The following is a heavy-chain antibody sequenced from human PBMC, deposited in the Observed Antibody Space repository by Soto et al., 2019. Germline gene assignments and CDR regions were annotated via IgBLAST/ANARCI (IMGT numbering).Heavy chain of an antibody. CDR2: ITSSSTI. V-gene: IGHV3-11*01. J-gene: IGHJ4*02. Sequence: PGGSLRLSCAASGLTFSDYYMSWIRQAPGKGLEWVSYITSSSTIYYADSVKGRFTISRDNAKNSLYLQMNSLRAEDTAVYYCAKASGWFGEFYFWGQGTLVTVAS. D-gene: IGHD3-10*01. CDR1: GLTFSDYY. CDR3: AKASGWFGEFYF.